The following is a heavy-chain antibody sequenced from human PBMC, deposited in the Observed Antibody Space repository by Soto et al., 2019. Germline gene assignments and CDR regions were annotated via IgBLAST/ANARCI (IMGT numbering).Heavy chain of an antibody. V-gene: IGHV3-21*01. CDR2: ISSSSSYI. Sequence: GGSLRLSCAASGFTFSSYSMNWVRQAPGKGLEWVSSISSSSSYIYYADSVKGRFTISRDNAKNSLYLQMNSLRAEDTAVYYCARRYCSGGSCYITGSTYYFDYWGQGTLVTVSS. CDR1: GFTFSSYS. J-gene: IGHJ4*02. CDR3: ARRYCSGGSCYITGSTYYFDY. D-gene: IGHD2-15*01.